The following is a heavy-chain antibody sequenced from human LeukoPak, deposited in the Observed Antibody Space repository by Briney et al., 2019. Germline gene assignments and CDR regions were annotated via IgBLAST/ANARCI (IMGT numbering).Heavy chain of an antibody. CDR1: GFTVSNNF. D-gene: IGHD2-2*02. J-gene: IGHJ3*02. CDR2: ISGSGGST. V-gene: IGHV3-23*01. Sequence: GGSLRLSCAASGFTVSNNFMYWVRQAPGKGLEWVSAISGSGGSTYYADSVKGRFTISRDNSKNTLYLQMNSLRAEDTAVYYCAKDKYQLLYKVTGAFDIWGQGTMVTVSS. CDR3: AKDKYQLLYKVTGAFDI.